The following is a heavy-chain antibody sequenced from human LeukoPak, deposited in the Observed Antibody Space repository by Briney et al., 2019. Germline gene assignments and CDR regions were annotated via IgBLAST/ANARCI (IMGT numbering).Heavy chain of an antibody. Sequence: GGSLRLSCAASGFTFSSYSMNWVRQAPGKGLEWVSSISSSSYIYYADSVKGRFTISRDNAKNSLYLQMNSLRAEDTAVYYCALRSNRYNWNPKFDYWGQGTLVTVSS. J-gene: IGHJ4*02. CDR2: ISSSSYI. CDR3: ALRSNRYNWNPKFDY. V-gene: IGHV3-21*01. D-gene: IGHD1-20*01. CDR1: GFTFSSYS.